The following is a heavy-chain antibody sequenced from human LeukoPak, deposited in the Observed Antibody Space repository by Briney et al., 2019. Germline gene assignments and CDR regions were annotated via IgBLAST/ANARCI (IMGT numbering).Heavy chain of an antibody. CDR1: GFTFSIYS. CDR3: AKKRKSSSSDFDY. Sequence: GGSLRLSCAASGFTFSIYSLNWVRQAPGKGLEWVSSISSSSSFISYADSVKGRFTISRDNAKNSLYLQMNSLRAEDTAVYYCAKKRKSSSSDFDYWGQGTLVTVSS. J-gene: IGHJ4*02. CDR2: ISSSSSFI. V-gene: IGHV3-21*06. D-gene: IGHD6-6*01.